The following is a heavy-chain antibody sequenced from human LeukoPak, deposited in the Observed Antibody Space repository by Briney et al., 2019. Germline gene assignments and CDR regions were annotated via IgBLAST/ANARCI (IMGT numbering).Heavy chain of an antibody. J-gene: IGHJ6*03. V-gene: IGHV4-39*01. CDR2: IYYSGST. CDR3: ARHIGGGIEDMDV. D-gene: IGHD3-16*02. CDR1: GGSISSSSYY. Sequence: SETLSLTCTVSGGSISSSSYYWGWIRQPPGKGLEWIGTIYYSGSTYYNPSLKSRVTISVDTSRNQFFLKMSSVAAADTAVYYCARHIGGGIEDMDVWGKGTKVTVSS.